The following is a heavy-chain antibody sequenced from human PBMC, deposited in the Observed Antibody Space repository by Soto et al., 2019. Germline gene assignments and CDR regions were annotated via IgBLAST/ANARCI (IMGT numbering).Heavy chain of an antibody. CDR3: AIIHSSSSSDMDV. Sequence: SQPLSLSCAISGDSVSSTSAAWNWIRQSPSRGLEWLGRTYYRSKWYYGYAVSVKSRITINLDTSKNQFSLQLNSVTPEDTAVYYCAIIHSSSSSDMDVSGPVTTVTVSS. V-gene: IGHV6-1*01. J-gene: IGHJ6*02. D-gene: IGHD6-6*01. CDR2: TYYRSKWYY. CDR1: GDSVSSTSAA.